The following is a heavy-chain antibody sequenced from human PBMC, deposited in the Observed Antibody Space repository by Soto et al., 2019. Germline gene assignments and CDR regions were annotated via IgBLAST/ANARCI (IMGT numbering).Heavy chain of an antibody. V-gene: IGHV1-46*01. CDR1: GYTLSSYY. CDR2: INPSFGST. CDR3: ASLIAAAGPPHSPRYYYGMDV. Sequence: ASVKVSCKASGYTLSSYYIHWVRQAPGQGLEWMGIINPSFGSTTYAQKFQGRVTITADASTSTVYMELSSLRSEDTAVYYCASLIAAAGPPHSPRYYYGMDVWGQGTTVTVSS. J-gene: IGHJ6*02. D-gene: IGHD6-13*01.